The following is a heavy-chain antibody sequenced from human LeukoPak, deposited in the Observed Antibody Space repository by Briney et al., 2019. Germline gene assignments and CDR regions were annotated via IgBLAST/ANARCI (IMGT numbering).Heavy chain of an antibody. CDR1: GGSISSGGYY. CDR3: AKSEETFSYGSGNYYSFDS. V-gene: IGHV4-31*03. Sequence: SETLSLICSVSGGSISSGGYYWSWIRQHPGKGLEWIGYMYYSGSTYYHPSLKSRVNISVDTARIQFYLKLSSVTAADTVLNYCAKSEETFSYGSGNYYSFDSWGQGTLVTVSS. CDR2: MYYSGST. D-gene: IGHD3-10*01. J-gene: IGHJ4*02.